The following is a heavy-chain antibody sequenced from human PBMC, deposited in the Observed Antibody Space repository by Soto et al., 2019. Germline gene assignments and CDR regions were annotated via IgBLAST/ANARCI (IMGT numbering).Heavy chain of an antibody. Sequence: SETLSLTCAVYGASLRRYYWSWIRQPPGMGLEWIGEINHSGSTNYKPSLKSRVSISLDTSNNQFSLKLSSVTAADTAVYYCATLPSGYYYDGLDVWGQGTTVPVSS. D-gene: IGHD3-10*01. CDR2: INHSGST. J-gene: IGHJ6*02. CDR3: ATLPSGYYYDGLDV. CDR1: GASLRRYY. V-gene: IGHV4-34*01.